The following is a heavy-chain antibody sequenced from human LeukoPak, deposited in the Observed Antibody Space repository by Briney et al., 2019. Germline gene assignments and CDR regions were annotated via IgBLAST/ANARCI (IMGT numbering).Heavy chain of an antibody. CDR1: GFTFSSYG. Sequence: GGSLRLSCAASGFTFSSYGIHWVRQAPGKGLEWVAVIWYDGSNKYYADSVKGRFTISRDISKNTLYLQMNSLRAEDTAVYYCARGYYYDSSGTLGVWGQGTLVTVSS. V-gene: IGHV3-33*01. D-gene: IGHD3-22*01. CDR2: IWYDGSNK. CDR3: ARGYYYDSSGTLGV. J-gene: IGHJ4*02.